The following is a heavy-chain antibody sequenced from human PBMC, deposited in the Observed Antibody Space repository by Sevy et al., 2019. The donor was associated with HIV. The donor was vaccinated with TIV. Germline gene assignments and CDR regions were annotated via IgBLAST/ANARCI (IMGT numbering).Heavy chain of an antibody. CDR1: GFTLSSYS. D-gene: IGHD4-17*01. J-gene: IGHJ3*02. CDR2: ISSSSSYI. Sequence: GGSLRLSCTASGFTLSSYSMNWVRQAPGKGLEWVSSISSSSSYIYYADSVKGRFTISRDNAKNSLYLQMNSLRAEDTAVYYCARSPDYGGNSGAFDIWGQGTMVTVSS. CDR3: ARSPDYGGNSGAFDI. V-gene: IGHV3-21*01.